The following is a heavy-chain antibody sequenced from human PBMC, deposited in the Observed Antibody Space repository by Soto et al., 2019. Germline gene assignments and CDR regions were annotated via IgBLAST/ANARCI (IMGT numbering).Heavy chain of an antibody. CDR1: GYTFTSYG. CDR3: SKAQSYTIFGVVIGTSSDGMDV. V-gene: IGHV1-18*01. J-gene: IGHJ6*02. CDR2: ISAYNGDT. D-gene: IGHD3-3*01. Sequence: GASVKVSCKASGYTFTSYGISWVRQAPGQGLEWMGRISAYNGDTNYAQKFQGWVTMTTDTSISTAYMELSRLRSDDTAVYYCSKAQSYTIFGVVIGTSSDGMDVWGQGTTVTVSS.